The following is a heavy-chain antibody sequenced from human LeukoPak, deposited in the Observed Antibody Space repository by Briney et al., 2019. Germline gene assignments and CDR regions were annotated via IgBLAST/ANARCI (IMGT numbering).Heavy chain of an antibody. Sequence: SETLSLTCAVSTDSISSHYWSWIRRPPGKGLEWIGYISYIGSTNYNPSLKSRVTISIDTSKNQFSLKLRSVTAADTAVYYCARDLITVTKGFDIWGQGTMVSVSS. J-gene: IGHJ3*02. V-gene: IGHV4-59*11. CDR3: ARDLITVTKGFDI. CDR2: ISYIGST. D-gene: IGHD4-17*01. CDR1: TDSISSHY.